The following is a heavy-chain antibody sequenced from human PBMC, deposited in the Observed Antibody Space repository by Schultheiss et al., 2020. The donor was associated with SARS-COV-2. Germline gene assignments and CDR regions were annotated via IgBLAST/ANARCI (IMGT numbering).Heavy chain of an antibody. V-gene: IGHV4-61*01. J-gene: IGHJ4*02. Sequence: SETLSLTCTVSGGSVSSGSYYWSWIRQPPGKGLEWIGEINHSGSTNYNPSLKSRVTISVDTSKNQFSLKLSSVTAADTAVYYCASPGGGDFDWLLHYWGQGTLVTVSS. CDR3: ASPGGGDFDWLLHY. CDR1: GGSVSSGSYY. D-gene: IGHD3-9*01. CDR2: INHSGST.